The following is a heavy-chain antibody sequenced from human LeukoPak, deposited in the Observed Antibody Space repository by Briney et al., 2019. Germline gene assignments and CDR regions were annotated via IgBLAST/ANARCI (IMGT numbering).Heavy chain of an antibody. J-gene: IGHJ3*02. D-gene: IGHD3-16*01. CDR1: GFTFSSYA. Sequence: PGRSLRLSCAASGFTFSSYAMHWVRQAPGKGLEGGAVISYDGSNKYYADSVKGRFTISRDNSKNTLYLQMNSLRAVDTAVYYCARDSVPYTPGDAFDIWGQGTMVTVSS. CDR2: ISYDGSNK. CDR3: ARDSVPYTPGDAFDI. V-gene: IGHV3-30*04.